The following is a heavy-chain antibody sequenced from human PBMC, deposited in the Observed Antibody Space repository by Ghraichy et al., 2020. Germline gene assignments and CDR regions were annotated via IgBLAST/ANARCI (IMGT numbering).Heavy chain of an antibody. CDR1: GGSFSGYY. Sequence: ESLNISCAVYGGSFSGYYWSWIRQPPGKGLEWIGEINHSGSTNYNPSLKSRVTISVDTSKNQFSLKLSSVTAADTAVYYCARGDRDFWSGYYTDYYYYYYMDVWGKGTTVTVSS. J-gene: IGHJ6*03. D-gene: IGHD3-3*01. CDR2: INHSGST. V-gene: IGHV4-34*01. CDR3: ARGDRDFWSGYYTDYYYYYYMDV.